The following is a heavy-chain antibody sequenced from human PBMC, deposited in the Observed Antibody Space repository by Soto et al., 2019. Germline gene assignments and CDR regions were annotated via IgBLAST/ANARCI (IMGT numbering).Heavy chain of an antibody. CDR2: IHYSGSF. D-gene: IGHD1-1*01. CDR1: DGSINSYF. CDR3: ARMNQLAPKRNAFDI. V-gene: IGHV4-59*01. J-gene: IGHJ3*02. Sequence: SETLSLTCTVSDGSINSYFLSWIRQPPGKGLEWIGYIHYSGSFNYNPSLESRVTMSVDSSKNQFSLELSSLTAADTAVYYCARMNQLAPKRNAFDIWGQGTKVTV.